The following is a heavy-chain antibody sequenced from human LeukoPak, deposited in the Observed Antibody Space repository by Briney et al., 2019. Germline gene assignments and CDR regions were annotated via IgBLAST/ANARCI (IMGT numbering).Heavy chain of an antibody. CDR2: MSYSGTT. D-gene: IGHD3/OR15-3a*01. Sequence: PSGTLPLTCTVSGGSISSFYWSWIRQPPGKGLEWIGYMSYSGTTKYNPSLKSRLTISMDTSKNQFSLKLSSVTAADTAVYYCARVSDYPKEKFDFWGQGTLVTVSS. V-gene: IGHV4-59*01. J-gene: IGHJ4*02. CDR1: GGSISSFY. CDR3: ARVSDYPKEKFDF.